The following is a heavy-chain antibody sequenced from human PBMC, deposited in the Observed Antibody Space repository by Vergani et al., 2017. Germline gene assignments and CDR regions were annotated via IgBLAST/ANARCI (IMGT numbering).Heavy chain of an antibody. J-gene: IGHJ4*02. CDR2: IRYDGSNT. CDR3: ARDTVTGSRYFDY. Sequence: VQLVESGGGLVQPGGSLKLSCAASGFTFSGSAMHWVRQAPGKGLEWVTFIRYDGSNTYYADSVKGRFTISRDNSKNTLFLQMNSLRPEDTAVYYCARDTVTGSRYFDYWGQGTLVTVSS. D-gene: IGHD6-19*01. V-gene: IGHV3-30*02. CDR1: GFTFSGSA.